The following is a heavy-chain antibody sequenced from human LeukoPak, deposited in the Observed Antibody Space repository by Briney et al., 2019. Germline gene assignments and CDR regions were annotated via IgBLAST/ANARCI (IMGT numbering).Heavy chain of an antibody. CDR2: INPNGGGT. Sequence: ASVKVSCTASGGTFSSYAISWVRQAPGQGLEWMGWINPNGGGTNYAKKFQGRVTMTRDTSISTAYMELSRLRSDDTAVYYCASSRPRGASSSLDYWGQGTLVTVSS. CDR3: ASSRPRGASSSLDY. CDR1: GGTFSSYA. D-gene: IGHD6-13*01. V-gene: IGHV1-2*02. J-gene: IGHJ4*02.